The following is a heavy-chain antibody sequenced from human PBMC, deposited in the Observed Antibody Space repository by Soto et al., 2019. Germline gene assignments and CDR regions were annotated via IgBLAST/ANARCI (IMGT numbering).Heavy chain of an antibody. CDR2: IYHSGST. CDR1: GGSISSGGYS. D-gene: IGHD6-19*01. Sequence: QLQLQESGSGLVKPSQTLSLTCAVSGGSISSGGYSGSWIRQPPGKGLEWIGYIYHSGSTYYNPSLKSRVTISVDRSKNQFSLKLSSVPAADTAVYYCARAGGLGAVAVDYWGQGTLVTVSS. J-gene: IGHJ4*02. CDR3: ARAGGLGAVAVDY. V-gene: IGHV4-30-2*01.